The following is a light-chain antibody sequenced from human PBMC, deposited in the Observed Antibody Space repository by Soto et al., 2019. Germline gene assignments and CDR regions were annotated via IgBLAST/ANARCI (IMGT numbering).Light chain of an antibody. CDR1: SSDVGSYNL. V-gene: IGLV2-23*01. CDR2: DAS. Sequence: QSALTQPASVSGSPGQSITISCTGTSSDVGSYNLVSWYQQHPGKAPKLMIYDASKRPSGVSNRFSGSKSGNTASLTISGLQAEDEAHYYCCSYAGSHVVFGGGTKLTVL. J-gene: IGLJ2*01. CDR3: CSYAGSHVV.